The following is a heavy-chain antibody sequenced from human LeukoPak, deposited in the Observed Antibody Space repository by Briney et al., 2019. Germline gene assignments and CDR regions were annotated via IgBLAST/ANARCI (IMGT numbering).Heavy chain of an antibody. J-gene: IGHJ4*02. V-gene: IGHV3-9*01. CDR3: AKAKMTTVTTFFDY. Sequence: GGSMRLSCAASGFTFDDYEMHWVRQPPGKGLEWVSSITWNSGSIGYADSVKGRLTISRDNAKNSLYLQMNSLRVEDTALYYCAKAKMTTVTTFFDYWGQGTLVTVS. CDR2: ITWNSGSI. CDR1: GFTFDDYE. D-gene: IGHD4-17*01.